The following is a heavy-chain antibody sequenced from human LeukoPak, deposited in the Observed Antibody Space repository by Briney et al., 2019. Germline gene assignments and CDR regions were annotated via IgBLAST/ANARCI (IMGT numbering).Heavy chain of an antibody. CDR3: AKDQYYYDSSGYPTD. V-gene: IGHV3-30*18. D-gene: IGHD3-22*01. J-gene: IGHJ4*02. Sequence: GGSLRLSCAAPGFTFSSYGMHWVRQAPGKGLEWVAVISYDGSNKYYADSVKGRFTISRDNSKNTLYPQMNSLRAEDTAVYYCAKDQYYYDSSGYPTDWGQGTLVTVSS. CDR2: ISYDGSNK. CDR1: GFTFSSYG.